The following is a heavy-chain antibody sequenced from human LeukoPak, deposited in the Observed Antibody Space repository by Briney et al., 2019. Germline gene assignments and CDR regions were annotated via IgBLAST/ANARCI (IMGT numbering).Heavy chain of an antibody. CDR1: GGSISSNCY. V-gene: IGHV4-39*01. Sequence: PSETMSLTCIVSGGSISSNCYWGWIRQPPGKGPEWIGSIDYSGITYYNPSLKSRVTISVDTSKNQFSLNLSSVTAADTAVYYCARPGGGLARSPFDYWGQGTLVTVSS. CDR2: IDYSGIT. J-gene: IGHJ4*02. D-gene: IGHD6-19*01. CDR3: ARPGGGLARSPFDY.